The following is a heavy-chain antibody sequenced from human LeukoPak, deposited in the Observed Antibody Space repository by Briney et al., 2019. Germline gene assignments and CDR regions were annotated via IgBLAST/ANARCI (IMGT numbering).Heavy chain of an antibody. V-gene: IGHV3-21*01. CDR2: ISSSSSYI. Sequence: GGSLRLSCAASGFTFSSYSMNWVRQAPGKGLEWVSSISSSSSYIYYADSVKGRFTISRDNAKNSLYLQMNSLRAEDTAVYYCARDQRQLARYYYYYMDVWGKGTTVTVSS. D-gene: IGHD6-13*01. CDR3: ARDQRQLARYYYYYMDV. CDR1: GFTFSSYS. J-gene: IGHJ6*03.